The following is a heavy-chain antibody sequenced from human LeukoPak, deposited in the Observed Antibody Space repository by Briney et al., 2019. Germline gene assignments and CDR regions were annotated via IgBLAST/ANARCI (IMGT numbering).Heavy chain of an antibody. CDR1: GFTFSSYW. J-gene: IGHJ4*02. V-gene: IGHV3-74*01. CDR3: ASLSGSGRNFDY. D-gene: IGHD3-10*01. CDR2: INSDGSST. Sequence: GGSLRLSCAASGFTFSSYWMHWVRQAPGKGLVWVSRINSDGSSTSYADSVKGRFTISRDNAKNTLYLQMNSLRAEDTAVNYCASLSGSGRNFDYWGQGTLVTVSS.